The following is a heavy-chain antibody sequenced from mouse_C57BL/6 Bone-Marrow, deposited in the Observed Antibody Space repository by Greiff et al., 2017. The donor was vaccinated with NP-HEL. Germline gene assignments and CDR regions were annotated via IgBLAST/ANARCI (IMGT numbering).Heavy chain of an antibody. J-gene: IGHJ3*01. D-gene: IGHD1-1*01. V-gene: IGHV1-50*01. CDR3: EIYYYGSSYVWFAY. Sequence: QVQLQQSGAELVKPGASVKLSCKASGYTFTSYWMQWVNQRPGQGLEWIGELDPSDSYTNYNQKFKGKATLTVDTSSSTAYMQLSSLTSEDSAVYYCEIYYYGSSYVWFAYWGQGTLVTVSA. CDR1: GYTFTSYW. CDR2: LDPSDSYT.